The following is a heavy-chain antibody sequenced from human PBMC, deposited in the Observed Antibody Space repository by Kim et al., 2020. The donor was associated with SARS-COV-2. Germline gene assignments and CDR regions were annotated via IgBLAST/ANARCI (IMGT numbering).Heavy chain of an antibody. Sequence: SETLSLTCAVYGGSFSGYYWSWIRQPPGKGLEWIGEINHSGSTNYNPSLKSRVTISVETSKNQFSLKLSSVTAADTAVYYCARGRVIVVPDRGPTEWGQGTLVTVSS. J-gene: IGHJ4*02. CDR2: INHSGST. CDR3: ARGRVIVVPDRGPTE. V-gene: IGHV4-34*01. D-gene: IGHD3-22*01. CDR1: GGSFSGYY.